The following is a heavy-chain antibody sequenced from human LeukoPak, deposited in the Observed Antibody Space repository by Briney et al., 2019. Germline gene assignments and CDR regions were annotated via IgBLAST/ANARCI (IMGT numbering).Heavy chain of an antibody. D-gene: IGHD6-19*01. J-gene: IGHJ4*02. Sequence: GGSLRLSCAASGFTFSSYWMHWVRQAPGKGLVWVSRINSDGSSTTYADSVKGRFTISRDNAKNTLYLQMNSLRAEDTAVYYCARVPSTQWLVYYFDYWGQGTLVTVTS. CDR3: ARVPSTQWLVYYFDY. V-gene: IGHV3-74*01. CDR2: INSDGSST. CDR1: GFTFSSYW.